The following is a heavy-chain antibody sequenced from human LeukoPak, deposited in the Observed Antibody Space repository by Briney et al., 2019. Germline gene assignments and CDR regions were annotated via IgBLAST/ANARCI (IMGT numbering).Heavy chain of an antibody. V-gene: IGHV1-2*02. D-gene: IGHD3-22*01. CDR2: INPNSGGT. Sequence: GASVKVSCKASGYTFTDYYMHWVRQAPGQGLEWMGWINPNSGGTNYAQKFQGRSTMTRDTAISTASRELSRLTSDDTAVYYCARVKTMVVVVPLLPYWGQGTLVTVSS. J-gene: IGHJ4*02. CDR1: GYTFTDYY. CDR3: ARVKTMVVVVPLLPY.